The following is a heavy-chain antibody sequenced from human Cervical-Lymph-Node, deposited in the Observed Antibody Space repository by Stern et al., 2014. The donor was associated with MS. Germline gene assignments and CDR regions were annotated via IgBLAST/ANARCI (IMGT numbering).Heavy chain of an antibody. J-gene: IGHJ5*02. Sequence: QVQLGQSGAEVKKPGSSVKVSCKASGGTFSSYAISWVRQAPGQGLEWMGGIIPIFGPENYAQKFQGRVTITADESTSTAYMELSSLRSEDTAVYYCARGPRYCSSTSCYARWFDPWGQGTLVTVSS. V-gene: IGHV1-69*01. CDR1: GGTFSSYA. CDR3: ARGPRYCSSTSCYARWFDP. D-gene: IGHD2-2*01. CDR2: IIPIFGPE.